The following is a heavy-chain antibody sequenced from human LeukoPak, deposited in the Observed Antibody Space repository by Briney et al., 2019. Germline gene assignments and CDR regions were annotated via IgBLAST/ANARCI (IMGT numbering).Heavy chain of an antibody. V-gene: IGHV4-39*01. CDR2: IYYSGST. D-gene: IGHD1-26*01. J-gene: IGHJ4*02. Sequence: SETLSLTCTVSGGSIISNNYYWGWIRQPPGKGLEWIGSIYYSGSTYYSPSPQSRVSISVDTSKNHFSLKLSSVTAADTAVYYCARHVKSIVATQFDFWGQGTLVSVSS. CDR1: GGSIISNNYY. CDR3: ARHVKSIVATQFDF.